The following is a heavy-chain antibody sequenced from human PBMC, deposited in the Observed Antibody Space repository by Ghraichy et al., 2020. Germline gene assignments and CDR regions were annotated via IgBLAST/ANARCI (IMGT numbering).Heavy chain of an antibody. V-gene: IGHV4-31*03. CDR3: ARVPEADYSHLFDP. CDR2: MYYSGNT. D-gene: IGHD4-11*01. Sequence: SETLSLTCTVSGDSISNGGFHWSWIRQHPGKGLEWIGYMYYSGNTYYNPSLKSRLTISVDTSKNQVSLKLSSVTAADTAVYYCARVPEADYSHLFDPWAQRTLVIVSS. J-gene: IGHJ5*01. CDR1: GDSISNGGFH.